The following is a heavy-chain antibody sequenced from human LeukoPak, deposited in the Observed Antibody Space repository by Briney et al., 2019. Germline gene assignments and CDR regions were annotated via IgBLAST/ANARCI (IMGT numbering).Heavy chain of an antibody. V-gene: IGHV1-18*01. CDR1: GYTFTTYG. CDR3: TRDWSCCGGSCYNCFDP. J-gene: IGHJ5*02. D-gene: IGHD2-15*01. Sequence: ASVKVSCKASGYTFTTYGVSWVRQAPGQGLEWVGWISAYNGNTNYAQKLQGRVIMTTDTSTSTAYMELRSLRSDDTAVYYCTRDWSCCGGSCYNCFDPWGQGTLVTVSS. CDR2: ISAYNGNT.